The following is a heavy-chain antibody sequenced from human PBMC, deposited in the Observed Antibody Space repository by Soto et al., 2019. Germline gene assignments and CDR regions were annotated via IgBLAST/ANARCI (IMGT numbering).Heavy chain of an antibody. J-gene: IGHJ4*02. CDR3: AREGVVAASD. D-gene: IGHD2-15*01. CDR2: IYSGGST. Sequence: EVQLVESGGGLVQPGGSLRLSCAASGFTVSSNYMSWVGQAPGKGLEWVSVIYSGGSTNYADSVKGRFTISRDNSKNTLYLQLNSLRAEDTAVYYCAREGVVAASDWGQGTLVTVSS. CDR1: GFTVSSNY. V-gene: IGHV3-66*01.